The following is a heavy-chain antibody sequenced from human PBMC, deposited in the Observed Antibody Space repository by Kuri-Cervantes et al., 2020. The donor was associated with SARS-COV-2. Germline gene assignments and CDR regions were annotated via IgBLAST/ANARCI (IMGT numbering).Heavy chain of an antibody. CDR1: GFTFSSYG. J-gene: IGHJ3*02. D-gene: IGHD6-19*01. CDR2: ISYDGSNK. V-gene: IGHV3-30*18. Sequence: GGSLRLSCAASGFTFSSYGMHWVRQAPGKGLEWVAVISYDGSNKYYADSVKGRFTISRDNSKNTLYLQMNSLRAEDTAVYYCAKEYSSGWHDAFDIWGQER. CDR3: AKEYSSGWHDAFDI.